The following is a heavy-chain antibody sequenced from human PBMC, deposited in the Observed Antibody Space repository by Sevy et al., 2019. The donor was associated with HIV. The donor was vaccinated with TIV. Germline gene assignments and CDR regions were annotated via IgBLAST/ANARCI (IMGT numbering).Heavy chain of an antibody. D-gene: IGHD3-16*01. J-gene: IGHJ2*01. V-gene: IGHV3-15*01. CDR1: GFTFRNAW. CDR2: IKSKVDGETA. Sequence: GGSLRLSCAASGFTFRNAWMTWVRQAPGKGLEWVGRIKSKVDGETADYAAPGIGRFTISRDDSGNTLYLHMNSLKIEDTAVYYCTTDLGAYGWYFDLWGRGTLVTVSS. CDR3: TTDLGAYGWYFDL.